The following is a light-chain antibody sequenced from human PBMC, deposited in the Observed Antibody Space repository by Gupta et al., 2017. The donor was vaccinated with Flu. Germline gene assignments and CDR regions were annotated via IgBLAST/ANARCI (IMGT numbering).Light chain of an antibody. J-gene: IGKJ1*01. CDR1: QSVSSSY. CDR3: QQYGSSPGA. V-gene: IGKV3-20*01. CDR2: GAS. Sequence: GTLSLSPGERATLSCRASQSVSSSYLAWYQQKPGQAPRLLIYGASSRATGIPDRFSGSGSVTDFTLTISRLEPEDFAVYYCQQYGSSPGAFGQGTKVEIK.